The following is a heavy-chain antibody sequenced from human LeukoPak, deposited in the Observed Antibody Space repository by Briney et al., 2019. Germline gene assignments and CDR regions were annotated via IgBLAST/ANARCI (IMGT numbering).Heavy chain of an antibody. CDR1: GYTFSSYG. Sequence: GGSLRLSCAASGYTFSSYGMHWVRQAPGKGLEWVAVISYDGSNKYYADSVKGRFTISRDNSKNTLYLQMNSLRAEDTAVYYCAKDLYGGNLPGFDPWGQGTLVTVSS. J-gene: IGHJ5*02. CDR3: AKDLYGGNLPGFDP. V-gene: IGHV3-30*18. CDR2: ISYDGSNK. D-gene: IGHD4-23*01.